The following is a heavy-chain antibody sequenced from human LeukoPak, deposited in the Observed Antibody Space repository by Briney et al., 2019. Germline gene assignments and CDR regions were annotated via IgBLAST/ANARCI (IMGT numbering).Heavy chain of an antibody. CDR2: INPNSGGT. Sequence: GASVKVSCKASGGTFSSYAISWVRQAPGQGLEWMGWINPNSGGTNYAQKFQGRVTMTRDTSISTAYMELSRLRSDDTAVYYCARRFSSSWYFDYWGQGTLVTVSS. V-gene: IGHV1-2*02. D-gene: IGHD6-13*01. CDR1: GGTFSSYA. J-gene: IGHJ4*02. CDR3: ARRFSSSWYFDY.